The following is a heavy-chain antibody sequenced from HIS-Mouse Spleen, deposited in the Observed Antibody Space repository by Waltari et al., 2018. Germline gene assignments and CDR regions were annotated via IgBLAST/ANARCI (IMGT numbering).Heavy chain of an antibody. Sequence: QVQLVQSGSEVKKPGASVKVSCKASVYTFTGYYMHWVRQAPGQGLEWMGWINPNSGGTNYAQKFQGRVTMTRDTSISTAYMELSRLRSDDTAVYYCARDYYGSGSYYYYYGMDVWGQGTTVTVSS. D-gene: IGHD3-10*01. CDR1: VYTFTGYY. J-gene: IGHJ6*02. CDR2: INPNSGGT. CDR3: ARDYYGSGSYYYYYGMDV. V-gene: IGHV1-2*02.